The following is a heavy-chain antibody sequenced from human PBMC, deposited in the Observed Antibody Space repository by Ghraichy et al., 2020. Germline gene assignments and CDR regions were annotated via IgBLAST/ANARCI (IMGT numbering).Heavy chain of an antibody. V-gene: IGHV4-34*01. D-gene: IGHD2-2*01. CDR1: GGSFSSYY. Sequence: SQTLSLTCAVYGGSFSSYYWSWIRQPPGKGLEWIGEINHSGSTNYNPSLKSRVTISVDTSKNQFSLKLSSVTAADTAVYYCARETPIVVVPAARAGSGSYDYWGQGTLVTVSS. CDR2: INHSGST. CDR3: ARETPIVVVPAARAGSGSYDY. J-gene: IGHJ4*02.